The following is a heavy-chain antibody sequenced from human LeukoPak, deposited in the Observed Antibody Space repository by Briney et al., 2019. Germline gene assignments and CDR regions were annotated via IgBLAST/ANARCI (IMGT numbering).Heavy chain of an antibody. CDR3: AKSQGSGTYTFDY. CDR2: IVGSGDTT. D-gene: IGHD3-10*01. V-gene: IGHV3-23*01. Sequence: GGSLRLSCAASGFTFTNYAMTWVRQTPGKGLQWVSTIVGSGDTTFHADSVRGRFTISRDNSKNTIFLQMNSLTADDTAVYYCAKSQGSGTYTFDYWGQGALVTVSS. CDR1: GFTFTNYA. J-gene: IGHJ4*02.